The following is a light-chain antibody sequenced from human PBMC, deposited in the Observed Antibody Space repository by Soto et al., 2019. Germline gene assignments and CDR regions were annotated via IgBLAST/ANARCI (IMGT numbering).Light chain of an antibody. CDR2: GAS. V-gene: IGKV3-15*01. J-gene: IGKJ5*01. CDR1: QSVNSK. CDR3: QQSDSTPTT. Sequence: EIVMTQSPATLSVSPGERATLSCRASQSVNSKLAWYQQKPGRAPRLLIYGASTRATGIPARFSGSGSGTEFTLTISSLQPEDSATYYCQQSDSTPTTFGQGTRLEIK.